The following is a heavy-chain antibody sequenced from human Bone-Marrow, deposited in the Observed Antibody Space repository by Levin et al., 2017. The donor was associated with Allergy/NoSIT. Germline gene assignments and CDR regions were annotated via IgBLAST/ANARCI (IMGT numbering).Heavy chain of an antibody. CDR1: GGSISSGEYY. Sequence: SETLSLTCSVSGGSISSGEYYWTWIRQPPGDGLELIGYVDKSGSSYYNPSLKRRLTISIDTSHNQFSLRLNSVTAADTAGYYCARGAGRLGFAFNLWGQGTMVTVSS. J-gene: IGHJ3*01. CDR2: VDKSGSS. V-gene: IGHV4-30-4*01. D-gene: IGHD5-12*01. CDR3: ARGAGRLGFAFNL.